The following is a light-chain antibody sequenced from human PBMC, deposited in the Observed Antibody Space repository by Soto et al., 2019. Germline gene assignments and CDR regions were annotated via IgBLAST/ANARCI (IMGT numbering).Light chain of an antibody. CDR3: SSYTSSSTSYV. J-gene: IGLJ1*01. CDR1: SSDVGGYNY. CDR2: DVS. V-gene: IGLV2-14*01. Sequence: QSALTQPASVSGSPGQSITISCTGTSSDVGGYNYVSWYQQHPGKAPILMIYDVSNRPSGVSNRFSGSKSGNTASLTISGLQAEDEADYYCSSYTSSSTSYVFGTWTKLTVL.